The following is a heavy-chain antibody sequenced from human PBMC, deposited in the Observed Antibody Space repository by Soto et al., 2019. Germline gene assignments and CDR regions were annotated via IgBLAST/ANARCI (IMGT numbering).Heavy chain of an antibody. CDR2: INPSGGST. Sequence: ASVKVSCKASGYTFTSYYMHWVRQAPGQGLEWMGIINPSGGSTSYAQKFQGRATMTRGTSTSTVYMELSSLRSEDTAVYYCARVLEPGYSSGWYYSDYWGQGTLVTVSS. V-gene: IGHV1-46*01. D-gene: IGHD6-19*01. J-gene: IGHJ4*02. CDR1: GYTFTSYY. CDR3: ARVLEPGYSSGWYYSDY.